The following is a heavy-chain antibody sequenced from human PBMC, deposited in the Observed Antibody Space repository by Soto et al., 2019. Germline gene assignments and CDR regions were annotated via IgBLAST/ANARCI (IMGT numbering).Heavy chain of an antibody. CDR2: IYYSGST. Sequence: SETLSLTCTVSGGSISSSSYYWGWIRQPPGKGLEWIGSIYYSGSTYYNPSLKSRVTISVDTSKNQFSLKLSSVTAADTALYYCPRHVMVLGQLLPYNWFDXWGQGTLVTVTX. CDR1: GGSISSSSYY. V-gene: IGHV4-39*01. J-gene: IGHJ5*02. CDR3: PRHVMVLGQLLPYNWFDX. D-gene: IGHD2-15*01.